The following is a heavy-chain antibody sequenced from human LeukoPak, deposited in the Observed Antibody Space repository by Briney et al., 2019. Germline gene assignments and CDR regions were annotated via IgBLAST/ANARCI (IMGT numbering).Heavy chain of an antibody. D-gene: IGHD6-6*01. CDR2: ISSSSSTI. CDR3: ARVQKIKRWGSSSSPFDY. V-gene: IGHV3-48*01. CDR1: GFTFSSYS. Sequence: GGSLRLSCAASGFTFSSYSMNWVRQAPGKGLEWVSCISSSSSTIYYADSVKGRFTISRDNAKNSLYLQMNSLRAEDTAVYYCARVQKIKRWGSSSSPFDYWGQGTLVTVSS. J-gene: IGHJ4*02.